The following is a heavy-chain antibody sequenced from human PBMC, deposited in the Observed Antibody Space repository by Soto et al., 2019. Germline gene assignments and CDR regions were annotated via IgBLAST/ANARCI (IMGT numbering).Heavy chain of an antibody. Sequence: QVHLVQSGADVEKPGASVKVSCKASGYTFTSYGITWVRQAPGQGLEWMGWISAHNGNTDYAQKLQGRVIVTRDTSTSTAYMELRSLISDDTAVSYCARGRYGDYWGQGALVTVSS. V-gene: IGHV1-18*01. CDR3: ARGRYGDY. CDR1: GYTFTSYG. J-gene: IGHJ4*02. D-gene: IGHD1-1*01. CDR2: ISAHNGNT.